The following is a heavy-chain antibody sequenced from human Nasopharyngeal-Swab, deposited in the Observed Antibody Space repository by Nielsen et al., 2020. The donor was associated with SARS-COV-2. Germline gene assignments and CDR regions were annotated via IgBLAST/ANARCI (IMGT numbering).Heavy chain of an antibody. CDR1: GYTFTSYY. J-gene: IGHJ6*03. D-gene: IGHD1-1*01. CDR2: IIPIFGTA. CDR3: ARDRRNWNEDYYYYYMDV. V-gene: IGHV1-69*06. Sequence: SVKVSCKASGYTFTSYYMHWVRQAPGQGLEWMGGIIPIFGTANYAQKFQGRVTITADKSTSTAYMELSSLRSEDTAVYYCARDRRNWNEDYYYYYMDVWGKGTTVTVSS.